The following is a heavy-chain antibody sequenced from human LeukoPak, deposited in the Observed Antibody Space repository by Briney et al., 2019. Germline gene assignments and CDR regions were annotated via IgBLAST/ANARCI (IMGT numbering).Heavy chain of an antibody. V-gene: IGHV3-49*04. CDR3: TRDGITGTEGIDP. CDR2: IRSKAYGGTT. CDR1: GFTFGDYA. Sequence: GGSLRLSCTPSGFTFGDYAMSWVRQAPKKGLEWVGFIRSKAYGGTTEYAASVKGRFTISRDDSKSIAYLQMNSLKTEDTAVYYCTRDGITGTEGIDPWGQGTLVTVSS. D-gene: IGHD1-20*01. J-gene: IGHJ5*02.